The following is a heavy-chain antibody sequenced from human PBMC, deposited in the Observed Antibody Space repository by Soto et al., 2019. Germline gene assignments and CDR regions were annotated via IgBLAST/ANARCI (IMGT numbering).Heavy chain of an antibody. CDR2: IYYSGST. CDR3: AREGYDSSGQYYFDD. D-gene: IGHD3-22*01. Sequence: SETLSLTCTVSGGSISSYYWSWIRQPPGKGLEWIGYIYYSGSTNYNPSLKSRVTISVDTSKNQFSLKLSSVTAADTAVYYCAREGYDSSGQYYFDDWGQGTLVTVSS. CDR1: GGSISSYY. J-gene: IGHJ4*02. V-gene: IGHV4-59*01.